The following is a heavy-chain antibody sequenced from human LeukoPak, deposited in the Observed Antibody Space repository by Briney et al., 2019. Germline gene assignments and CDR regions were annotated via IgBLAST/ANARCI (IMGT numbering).Heavy chain of an antibody. D-gene: IGHD3-10*01. V-gene: IGHV3-23*01. Sequence: PGGSLRLSCAASGFTLSSYAMSWVRQAPGKGLELVSSISASGGSTNYADSVKGRFTISRDNSKNTVYLQMNSLRAEDTAVYYCAKVMKGSERLTMVRGVIIKTAGLYYMDVWGKGTTVTVSS. CDR1: GFTLSSYA. CDR2: ISASGGST. CDR3: AKVMKGSERLTMVRGVIIKTAGLYYMDV. J-gene: IGHJ6*03.